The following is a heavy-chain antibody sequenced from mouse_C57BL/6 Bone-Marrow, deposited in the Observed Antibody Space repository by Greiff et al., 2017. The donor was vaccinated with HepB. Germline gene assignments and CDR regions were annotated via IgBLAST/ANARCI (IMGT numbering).Heavy chain of an antibody. J-gene: IGHJ1*03. V-gene: IGHV5-4*01. CDR3: ARDRAAWYFDV. Sequence: EVNVVESGGGLVKPGGSPKLSCAASGFTFSSYAMSWVRQTPEKRLEWVATISDGGSYTYYPDNVKGRFTISRDNAKNNLYLQMSHLKSEDTAMYYCARDRAAWYFDVWGTGTTVTVSS. CDR1: GFTFSSYA. CDR2: ISDGGSYT. D-gene: IGHD3-1*01.